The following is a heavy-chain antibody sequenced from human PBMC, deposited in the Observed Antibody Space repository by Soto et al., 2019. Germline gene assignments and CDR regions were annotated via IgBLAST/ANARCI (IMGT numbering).Heavy chain of an antibody. CDR1: GGSISRCTSY. D-gene: IGHD1-26*01. V-gene: IGHV4-39*02. CDR2: IYYSGST. Sequence: YGTLSLTCRVSGGSISRCTSYRDRNRQAPGKGLEWIGSIYYSGSTYYNPSLKSRVTISVDTSKNHFSLKLSSVTAADTAVYYCATQEVGGSYVYTFDPWGQGTLVTVSS. CDR3: ATQEVGGSYVYTFDP. J-gene: IGHJ5*02.